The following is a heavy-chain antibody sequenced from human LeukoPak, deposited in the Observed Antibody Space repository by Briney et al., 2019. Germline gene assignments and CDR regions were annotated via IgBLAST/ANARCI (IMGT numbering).Heavy chain of an antibody. D-gene: IGHD4-17*01. CDR3: ARERGYGVRWYFDL. CDR2: IYYSGST. Sequence: PSETLSLTCTVSGGSISSYYWSWIRQPPGKGLEWIGYIYYSGSTNYNPSLKSRVTISVDTSKNQFSLKLSSVTAADTAVYYCARERGYGVRWYFDLWGRGTLVTVSS. V-gene: IGHV4-59*01. J-gene: IGHJ2*01. CDR1: GGSISSYY.